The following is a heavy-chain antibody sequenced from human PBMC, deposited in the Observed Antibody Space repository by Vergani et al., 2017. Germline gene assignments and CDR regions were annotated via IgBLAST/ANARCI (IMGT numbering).Heavy chain of an antibody. CDR3: ARGWGLLTWYYMDV. D-gene: IGHD3-16*01. CDR2: MNPNSGNT. J-gene: IGHJ6*03. V-gene: IGHV1-8*01. Sequence: QVQLVQSGAEVKKPGASVKVSCKASGYTFTSYDINWVRQATGQGLEWMGWMNPNSGNTGYAQKFQGRVTMTRNTSITTAYMKLSSLRSEDTAVYYCARGWGLLTWYYMDVWGKGTTVTVSS. CDR1: GYTFTSYD.